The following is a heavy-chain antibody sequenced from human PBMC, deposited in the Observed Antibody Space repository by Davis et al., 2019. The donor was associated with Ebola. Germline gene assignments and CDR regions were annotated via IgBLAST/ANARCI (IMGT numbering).Heavy chain of an antibody. CDR2: IKQDGSEK. D-gene: IGHD2-8*01. V-gene: IGHV3-7*01. CDR3: ARAPNAYYSGLDV. J-gene: IGHJ6*04. CDR1: GFSFSSYW. Sequence: GGSLRLSCAASGFSFSSYWMSWVRQAPGKGLEWVANIKQDGSEKYYVDSVEGRFTISRDNAKNSLYLQMNSLRAEDTAVYYCARAPNAYYSGLDVWGKGTTVTVSS.